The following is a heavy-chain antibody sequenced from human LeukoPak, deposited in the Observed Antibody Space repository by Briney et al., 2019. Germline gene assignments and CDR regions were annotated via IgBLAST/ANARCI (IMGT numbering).Heavy chain of an antibody. D-gene: IGHD3-10*01. J-gene: IGHJ6*03. Sequence: GASVKVSCKASGYSFTSYYIHWVRLASGQGLEWMGVINPSGGSTRYAQKFQDRVTMTRDTSTSTVYMELSSLRSEDTAVYYCARGPRITLIRGGQWYYYMDVWGKGTTVTISS. CDR2: INPSGGST. V-gene: IGHV1-46*01. CDR3: ARGPRITLIRGGQWYYYMDV. CDR1: GYSFTSYY.